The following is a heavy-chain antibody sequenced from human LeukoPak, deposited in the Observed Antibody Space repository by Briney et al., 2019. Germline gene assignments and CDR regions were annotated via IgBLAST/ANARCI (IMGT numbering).Heavy chain of an antibody. D-gene: IGHD6-13*01. CDR1: GGSISSYY. CDR3: ATGRWDSSWYRGFDP. CDR2: IYYSGST. V-gene: IGHV4-59*08. J-gene: IGHJ5*02. Sequence: SETLSLTCTVSGGSISSYYWSWIRQPPGKGLEWIGYIYYSGSTNYNPSLKSRVTISVDTSKNQFSLKLSSVTAADTAVYYCATGRWDSSWYRGFDPWGQGTLVTVSS.